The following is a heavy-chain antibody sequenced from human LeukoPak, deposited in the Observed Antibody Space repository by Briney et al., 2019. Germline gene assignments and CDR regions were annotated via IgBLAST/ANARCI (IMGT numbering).Heavy chain of an antibody. V-gene: IGHV3-21*01. CDR2: ISSSSSYI. CDR3: ARDLLLWFGELGGPTFDY. J-gene: IGHJ4*02. Sequence: PGGSLRLSCAASGFTFSSYSMNWVRQAPGKGLERVSSISSSSSYIYYADSVKGRFTISRDNAKNSLYLQMNSLRAEDTAVYYCARDLLLWFGELGGPTFDYWGQGTLVTVSS. CDR1: GFTFSSYS. D-gene: IGHD3-10*01.